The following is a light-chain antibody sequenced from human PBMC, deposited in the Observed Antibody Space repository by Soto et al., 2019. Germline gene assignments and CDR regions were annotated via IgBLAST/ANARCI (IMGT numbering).Light chain of an antibody. J-gene: IGKJ4*01. CDR1: QDISSY. CDR3: QQLKSYPLT. V-gene: IGKV1-9*01. CDR2: AAS. Sequence: DIQLTQSPSFLSASVGDRVTITCRAGQDISSYLAWYQQKPGKAPNPLMYAASTLQSGVPTRFSGSGSGTEFTLTISTLQPEDFATYYCQQLKSYPLTFGGGTKVEIK.